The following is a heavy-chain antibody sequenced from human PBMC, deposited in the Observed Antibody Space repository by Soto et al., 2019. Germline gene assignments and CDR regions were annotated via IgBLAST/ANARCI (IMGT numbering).Heavy chain of an antibody. CDR3: ARLSYYDFWSGYYKYYYYGIDV. J-gene: IGHJ6*02. CDR1: GYSFTSYW. D-gene: IGHD3-3*01. V-gene: IGHV5-51*01. CDR2: IYPGDSDT. Sequence: GEARKISCEGSGYSFTSYWIGWVRQMPGKGLEWMGIIYPGDSDTRYSPSFQGQVTISADKSISTAYLQWSSLKASDTAMYYCARLSYYDFWSGYYKYYYYGIDVWGQGTTVTVAS.